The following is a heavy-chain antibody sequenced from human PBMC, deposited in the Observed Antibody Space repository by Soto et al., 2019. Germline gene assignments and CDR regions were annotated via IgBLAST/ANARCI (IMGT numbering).Heavy chain of an antibody. CDR2: ISSSGSTI. D-gene: IGHD1-1*01. Sequence: GGSLRLSCAAFGFTFSDYYMSWIRQAPGKGLEWVSYISSSGSTIYYADSVKGRFTISRDNAKNSLYLQMNSLRAEDTAIYYCAKQTSNDTWYGGIDYWGQGSMVTVSS. CDR1: GFTFSDYY. CDR3: AKQTSNDTWYGGIDY. V-gene: IGHV3-11*04. J-gene: IGHJ4*02.